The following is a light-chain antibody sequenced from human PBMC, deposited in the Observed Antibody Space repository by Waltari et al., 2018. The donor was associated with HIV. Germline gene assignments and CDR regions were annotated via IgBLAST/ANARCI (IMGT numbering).Light chain of an antibody. Sequence: QSALTQPASVSGSPGQSITISCTGTSSDVGGYNYVSWYQQYPVKAPKLMIYEVSNRPSGVSNRFSGSKSVSTASLTISGLQAEDEADYYCNSYTKNNTWVFGGGTKLTVL. CDR1: SSDVGGYNY. CDR3: NSYTKNNTWV. V-gene: IGLV2-14*01. J-gene: IGLJ3*02. CDR2: EVS.